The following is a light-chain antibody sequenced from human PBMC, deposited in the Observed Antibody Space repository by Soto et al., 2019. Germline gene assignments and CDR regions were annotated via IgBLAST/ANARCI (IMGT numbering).Light chain of an antibody. CDR2: GAS. V-gene: IGKV3-15*01. CDR1: QSIRDN. CDR3: QQYDYWPPYT. Sequence: EIVMTQSPATLSVSPGERAIVSCRASQSIRDNLAWYQQTPGRAPRLLIYGASIRATGVPARFSGSGSGTEFTLTISSLQSEDCAVYYCQQYDYWPPYTFGQGTKVEIK. J-gene: IGKJ2*01.